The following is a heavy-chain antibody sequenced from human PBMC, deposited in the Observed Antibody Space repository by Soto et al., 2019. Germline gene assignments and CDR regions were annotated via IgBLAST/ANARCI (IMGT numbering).Heavy chain of an antibody. D-gene: IGHD3-22*01. CDR3: ARDRGPSSGYYPYWFDP. CDR2: IIPIFGTA. Sequence: QVQLVQSGAEVKKPGSSVKVSCKASGGTFSSYAIIWVRQAPGQGLEWMGEIIPIFGTANYAQKFQGRVTITADESTSTAYMELSMLRSEDTAVYYCARDRGPSSGYYPYWFDPWGQRTLVTVSS. V-gene: IGHV1-69*12. J-gene: IGHJ5*02. CDR1: GGTFSSYA.